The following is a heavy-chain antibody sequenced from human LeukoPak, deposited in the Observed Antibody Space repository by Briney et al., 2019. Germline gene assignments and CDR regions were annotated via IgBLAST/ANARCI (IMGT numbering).Heavy chain of an antibody. D-gene: IGHD5-12*01. CDR3: TRDQGYNYYYYYMDV. CDR2: INIDGSST. V-gene: IGHV3-74*03. Sequence: GGSLRLSCAASGFTFSSYWMNWVRQAPGKGLVWVSHINIDGSSTTYADSVEGRFTISRGNAKNTLYLQMNSLRAEDTAVYYCTRDQGYNYYYYYMDVWGKGTTVTVSS. J-gene: IGHJ6*03. CDR1: GFTFSSYW.